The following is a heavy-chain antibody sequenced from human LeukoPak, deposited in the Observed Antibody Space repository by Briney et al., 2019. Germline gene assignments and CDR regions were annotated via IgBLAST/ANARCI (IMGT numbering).Heavy chain of an antibody. CDR2: IYASVGSETT. CDR1: GGSISGYY. D-gene: IGHD3-22*01. Sequence: PSEILSLTCTVSGGSISGYYWSWIRQPAGKGLEWVGRIYASVGSETTMYNPSLKSRVTISADTSNNQFSLKVTSVTAADTAVYYCARGYYDSSGYSNTFDIWGQGTTVTVSS. V-gene: IGHV4-4*07. CDR3: ARGYYDSSGYSNTFDI. J-gene: IGHJ3*02.